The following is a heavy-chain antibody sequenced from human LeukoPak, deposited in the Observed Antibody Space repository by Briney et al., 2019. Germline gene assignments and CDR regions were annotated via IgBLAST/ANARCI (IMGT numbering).Heavy chain of an antibody. D-gene: IGHD3-9*01. V-gene: IGHV3-15*01. CDR2: FRSKTDGETI. Sequence: GGSLRLSCAASGFTFSNAWMIWVRQAPGKGLEWVGRFRSKTDGETIHYAAPVKGRFTISRDDSKNTLYLQMDSLKTEDTAVYYCTTDWVLRSFADYWGQGTLVTVSS. CDR1: GFTFSNAW. J-gene: IGHJ4*02. CDR3: TTDWVLRSFADY.